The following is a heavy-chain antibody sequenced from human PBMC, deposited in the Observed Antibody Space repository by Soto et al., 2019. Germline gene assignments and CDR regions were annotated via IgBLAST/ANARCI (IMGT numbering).Heavy chain of an antibody. CDR1: GDTFSSYA. J-gene: IGHJ6*02. V-gene: IGHV1-69*06. CDR2: IIPVFGPT. Sequence: SVKVSCKASGDTFSSYAISWVRQAPGQGLEWMGGIIPVFGPTNYTQKFQGRVTITADKSTSTAYMELSSLRSEDTAVYYCARGATYYYYGLDAWGQGTTVTVSS. CDR3: ARGATYYYYGLDA.